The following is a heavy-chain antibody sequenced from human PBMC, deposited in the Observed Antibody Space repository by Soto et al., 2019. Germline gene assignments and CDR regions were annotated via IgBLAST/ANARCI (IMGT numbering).Heavy chain of an antibody. CDR3: ARAVQPWSGFTP. Sequence: EVQLVESGGGLVKSGGSLRLSCAASGFTFSTYSMNWVRQAPGKGLEWVSSISSGTPYIYYADSVKGRFTISRDDAKNSLYLQVFSLRAEDTAVYYCARAVQPWSGFTPWGQGTLVTVSS. CDR2: ISSGTPYI. CDR1: GFTFSTYS. J-gene: IGHJ5*02. V-gene: IGHV3-21*01. D-gene: IGHD3-3*01.